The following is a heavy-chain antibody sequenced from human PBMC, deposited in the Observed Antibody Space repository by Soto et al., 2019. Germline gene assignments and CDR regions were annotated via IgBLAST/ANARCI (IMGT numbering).Heavy chain of an antibody. CDR2: IIPIFGTA. CDR1: GGTFSSYA. CDR3: ARVSGDYGYYYYGMDV. D-gene: IGHD4-17*01. Sequence: QVQLVQSGAEVKKPGSSVKVSCKASGGTFSSYAISWVRQAPGQGREWMGGIIPIFGTANYAQKFQGRVTTTADKSTSTAYMELSSLRSEDTAVYYCARVSGDYGYYYYGMDVWGQGTTVTVSS. J-gene: IGHJ6*02. V-gene: IGHV1-69*06.